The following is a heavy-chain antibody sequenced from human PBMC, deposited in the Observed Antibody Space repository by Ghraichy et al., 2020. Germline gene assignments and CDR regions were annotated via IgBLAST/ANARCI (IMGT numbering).Heavy chain of an antibody. Sequence: GGSLRLSCAASGFTFSSYSMNWVRQAPGKGLEWVSYISSSSSTIYYADSVKGRFTISRDNAKNSLYLQMNSLRDEDTAVYYCARGLSTIFGVVSDYWGQGTLVTVSS. J-gene: IGHJ4*02. CDR3: ARGLSTIFGVVSDY. V-gene: IGHV3-48*02. CDR1: GFTFSSYS. CDR2: ISSSSSTI. D-gene: IGHD3-3*01.